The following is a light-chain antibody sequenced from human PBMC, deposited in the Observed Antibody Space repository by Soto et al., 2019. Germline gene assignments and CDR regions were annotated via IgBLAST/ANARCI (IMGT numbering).Light chain of an antibody. CDR2: RNN. V-gene: IGLV1-47*01. CDR3: AAWDDSLSSS. CDR1: SSNIGSNY. J-gene: IGLJ2*01. Sequence: QSVLTQPPSASGTPGQRVTISCSGSSSNIGSNYVYWYQQLPGTAPKLLIYRNNQRPSGVPDRFSGSKSGTSASLAISGLRSEDEADYYCAAWDDSLSSSFGGGTKSPS.